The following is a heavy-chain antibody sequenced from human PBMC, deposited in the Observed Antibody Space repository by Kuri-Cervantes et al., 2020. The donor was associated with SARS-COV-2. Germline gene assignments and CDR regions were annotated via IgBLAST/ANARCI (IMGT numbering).Heavy chain of an antibody. CDR1: GFTFTAYG. D-gene: IGHD3-3*01. Sequence: GGSLRLSCATSGFTFTAYGMHWVRQAPGKGLEWVAFIRNDGSNKNYADSVKGRVTISRDNSKNTLYLQMNSLRADDTAVYYCARASFDFWSGYYTGYYPDFWGQGALVTVSS. CDR3: ARASFDFWSGYYTGYYPDF. V-gene: IGHV3-30*02. J-gene: IGHJ4*02. CDR2: IRNDGSNK.